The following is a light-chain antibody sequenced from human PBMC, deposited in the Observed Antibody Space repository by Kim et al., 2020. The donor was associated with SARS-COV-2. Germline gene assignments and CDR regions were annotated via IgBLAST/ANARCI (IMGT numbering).Light chain of an antibody. V-gene: IGLV1-51*01. CDR1: SSNIGMNF. Sequence: GQKITISCSGSSSNIGMNFVSWYQHLPGSAPKLVIHDNDERPSGIPERFSASRSGTSATLAIAGLQSGDEAHYYCVAWDSGLSEEVFGGGTQLTVL. CDR2: DND. J-gene: IGLJ3*02. CDR3: VAWDSGLSEEV.